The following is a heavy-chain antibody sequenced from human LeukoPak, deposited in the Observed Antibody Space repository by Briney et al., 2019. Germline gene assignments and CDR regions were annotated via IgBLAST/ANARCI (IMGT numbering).Heavy chain of an antibody. D-gene: IGHD5-18*01. CDR2: INAGNGNT. J-gene: IGHJ4*02. CDR1: GYTLTSYA. CDR3: ARGGLYTAMAPFDY. Sequence: AASAKVSCMASGYTLTSYAMHWVRQAPRQRLEWMGWINAGNGNTKYSQELQGRVTITRDTSASTAYMELSSLRSEDMAVYYCARGGLYTAMAPFDYWGQGTLVTVSS. V-gene: IGHV1-3*03.